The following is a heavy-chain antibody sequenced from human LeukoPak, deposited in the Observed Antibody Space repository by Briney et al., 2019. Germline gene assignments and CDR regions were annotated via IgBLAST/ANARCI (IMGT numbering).Heavy chain of an antibody. CDR3: AKDKGGIAVAGNFDY. D-gene: IGHD6-19*01. CDR2: ISGSGGST. J-gene: IGHJ4*02. V-gene: IGHV3-23*01. Sequence: GGSLRLSCAASGFTFYSYAMTWVRQAPGKGLEWVSAISGSGGSTYYADSVKGRFTISRDNSKNTLYLQMNSLRAEDTAVYYCAKDKGGIAVAGNFDYWGQGTLVTVSS. CDR1: GFTFYSYA.